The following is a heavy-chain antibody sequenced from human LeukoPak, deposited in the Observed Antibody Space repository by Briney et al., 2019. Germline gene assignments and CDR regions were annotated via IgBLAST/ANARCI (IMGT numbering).Heavy chain of an antibody. CDR1: GFTFSSYG. J-gene: IGHJ6*03. D-gene: IGHD3-10*01. Sequence: GGSLRLSCAASGFTFSSYGMSWVRQAPGKGLEWVSAISGSGGSTYYADSVKGRFTISRDNSKNTLYLQMNSLRAEDTAVYYCARGRMVRGVIHYYYYMDVWGKGTTVTVSS. CDR2: ISGSGGST. CDR3: ARGRMVRGVIHYYYYMDV. V-gene: IGHV3-23*01.